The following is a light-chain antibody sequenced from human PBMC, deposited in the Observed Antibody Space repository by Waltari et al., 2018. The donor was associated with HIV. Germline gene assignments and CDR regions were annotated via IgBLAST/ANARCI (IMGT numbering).Light chain of an antibody. V-gene: IGKV3-20*01. Sequence: EIVFTQSPGTLSLSPGERATLSCRASQSVSSDALAWYQQQPGQAPRLLIYGASIRATGIPDTFAGSGSGTDFTLTISRLDPEDFAVYYCQQYGSSPYTFGQGTNLEIK. CDR3: QQYGSSPYT. CDR2: GAS. CDR1: QSVSSDA. J-gene: IGKJ2*01.